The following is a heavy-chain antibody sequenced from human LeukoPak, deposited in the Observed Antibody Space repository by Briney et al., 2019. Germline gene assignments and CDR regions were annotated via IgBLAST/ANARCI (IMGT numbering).Heavy chain of an antibody. V-gene: IGHV4-34*01. CDR2: INHSGST. D-gene: IGHD3-22*01. CDR3: ARKGRGDSSGCPT. Sequence: PSETLSLTCAVYGGSFSGYYWSWIRQPPGKGLEWIGEINHSGSTNYNPSLKSRVTISLDTSKNQFSLNLNSVTAADTAVYYCARKGRGDSSGCPTWGQGTPVTVSS. CDR1: GGSFSGYY. J-gene: IGHJ5*02.